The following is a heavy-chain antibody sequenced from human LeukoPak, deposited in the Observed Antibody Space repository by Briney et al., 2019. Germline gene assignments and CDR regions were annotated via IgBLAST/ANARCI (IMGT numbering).Heavy chain of an antibody. V-gene: IGHV4-34*01. Sequence: SETLSLTCAVYGGSFSGYYWSWIRQPPGKGLEWIGEIYHSGTTNYNPSLKSRVTISVDKSKNQFSLRLSSVTAADTAVYYCARNPFEYWGQGTLVTVSS. J-gene: IGHJ4*02. CDR1: GGSFSGYY. CDR3: ARNPFEY. CDR2: IYHSGTT.